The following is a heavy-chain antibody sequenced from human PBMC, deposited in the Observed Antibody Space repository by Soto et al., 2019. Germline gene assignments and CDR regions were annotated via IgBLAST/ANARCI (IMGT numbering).Heavy chain of an antibody. CDR3: ARGITMIVVVTPYNWFDP. CDR1: GFTFSSYS. J-gene: IGHJ5*02. V-gene: IGHV3-48*02. CDR2: ISSSSSTI. Sequence: GGSLRLSCAASGFTFSSYSMNWVRLAPGKNQEWVSYISSSSSTIYYADSVKGRFTISRDNAKNSLYLQMNSLRDEDTAVYYCARGITMIVVVTPYNWFDPWGQGTLVTVSS. D-gene: IGHD3-22*01.